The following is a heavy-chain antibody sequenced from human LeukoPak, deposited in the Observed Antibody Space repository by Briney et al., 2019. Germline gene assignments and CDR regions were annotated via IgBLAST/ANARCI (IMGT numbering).Heavy chain of an antibody. J-gene: IGHJ4*02. Sequence: GGSLRLSCAASGFTFSSYWMHWVRQAPGKGLVWVSRIYIDGSITSYADSVKDRFTISRDNAKNTLYLQMNSLRAEDTAVYYCARMSAVAGGLDYWGQGTLVTVSS. V-gene: IGHV3-74*01. CDR2: IYIDGSIT. CDR3: ARMSAVAGGLDY. D-gene: IGHD6-19*01. CDR1: GFTFSSYW.